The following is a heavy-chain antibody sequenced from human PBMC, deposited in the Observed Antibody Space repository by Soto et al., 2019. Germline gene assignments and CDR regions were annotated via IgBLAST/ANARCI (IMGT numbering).Heavy chain of an antibody. CDR1: GFTFSSYA. CDR2: ISGSGGST. Sequence: GGSLRLSCAASGFTFSSYAMSWVRQAPGKGLEWVSGISGSGGSTYYADSVKGRFTISRDNSKNTLYLQMNSLRAEDTAVYYFAKGYRGDFGLRQYNWFDPWGQGTLVTVSS. CDR3: AKGYRGDFGLRQYNWFDP. D-gene: IGHD3-10*01. V-gene: IGHV3-23*01. J-gene: IGHJ5*02.